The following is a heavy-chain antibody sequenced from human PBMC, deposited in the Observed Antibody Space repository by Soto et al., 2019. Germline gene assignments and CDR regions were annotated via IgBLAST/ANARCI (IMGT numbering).Heavy chain of an antibody. J-gene: IGHJ6*02. Sequence: LRLSCAASGFTVTSNYLTWVRQAPGKGLEWVSVIYRSGATYYPDSVRGRFTASRDYSHNTLYLQMDSLRVEDTAVYYCARDSGMIRGSYGVDVWGPGTTVTVSS. CDR3: ARDSGMIRGSYGVDV. CDR2: IYRSGAT. CDR1: GFTVTSNY. D-gene: IGHD3-10*01. V-gene: IGHV3-53*01.